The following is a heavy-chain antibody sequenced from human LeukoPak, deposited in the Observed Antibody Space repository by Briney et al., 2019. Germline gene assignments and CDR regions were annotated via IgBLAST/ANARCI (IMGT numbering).Heavy chain of an antibody. V-gene: IGHV3-30*04. Sequence: GGSLRLSCAASGFTFNRYAMHWVRQAPGKGLEWVAVISYDGSNKYYADSVKGRFTISRDNSKNTLYLQMNSLRAEDTAVYYCARMYYYDSSGYFDYWGQGTLVTVSS. J-gene: IGHJ4*02. CDR2: ISYDGSNK. D-gene: IGHD3-22*01. CDR3: ARMYYYDSSGYFDY. CDR1: GFTFNRYA.